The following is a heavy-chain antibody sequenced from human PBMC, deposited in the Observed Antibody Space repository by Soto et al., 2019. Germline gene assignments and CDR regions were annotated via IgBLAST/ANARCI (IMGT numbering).Heavy chain of an antibody. CDR2: INPSGGST. Sequence: ASVKVSCKASGYTFTSYYIHWVRQAPGQGLEWMGIINPSGGSTSYAQKFQGRVTMTRDTSTSTVYMELSSLRSEDTAVYDCASGGYRGYENYYGMDVGGQGTTVTVSS. CDR1: GYTFTSYY. CDR3: ASGGYRGYENYYGMDV. D-gene: IGHD5-12*01. V-gene: IGHV1-46*01. J-gene: IGHJ6*02.